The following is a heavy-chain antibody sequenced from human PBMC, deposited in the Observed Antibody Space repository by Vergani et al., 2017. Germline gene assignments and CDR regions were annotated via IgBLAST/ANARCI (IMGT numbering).Heavy chain of an antibody. CDR3: ARAWGYSYGLDY. Sequence: QVQLVQSGAEVKKPGASVKVSCKASGYTFTSYAMHWVRQAPGQRLEWMGWINAGNGNTKYSQKFQGRVTITRDPSASTAYMELSSLRSEDTAVYYCARAWGYSYGLDYWGQGTLVTVSS. J-gene: IGHJ4*02. CDR2: INAGNGNT. V-gene: IGHV1-3*01. CDR1: GYTFTSYA. D-gene: IGHD5-18*01.